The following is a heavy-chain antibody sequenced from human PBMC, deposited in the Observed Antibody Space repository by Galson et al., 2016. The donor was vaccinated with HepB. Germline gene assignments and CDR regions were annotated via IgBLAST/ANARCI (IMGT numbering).Heavy chain of an antibody. Sequence: SVKVSCKASGYTFTSSGITWVRQAPGQGLEWMGWISTYNDKTNFAQRFQGRVTMTTNTHTRTAYMQLRSLRSDDTAVYYCARGGGQWEPYFNGMDVWGQGTTVTVSS. CDR1: GYTFTSSG. J-gene: IGHJ6*02. D-gene: IGHD1-26*01. V-gene: IGHV1-18*01. CDR2: ISTYNDKT. CDR3: ARGGGQWEPYFNGMDV.